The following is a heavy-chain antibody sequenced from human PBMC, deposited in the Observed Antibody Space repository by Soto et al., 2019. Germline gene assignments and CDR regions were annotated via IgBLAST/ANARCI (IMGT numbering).Heavy chain of an antibody. J-gene: IGHJ6*02. CDR2: INAGNGNT. V-gene: IGHV1-3*01. CDR1: GYTFTSYA. Sequence: QVQLVQSGAEVKKPGASVKVSCKASGYTFTSYAMHWVRQAPGQRLEWMGWINAGNGNTKYSQKFQGRVTITRDTSASTAYMELSSLRSEDTAVYYCARGYGDYVRYYYGMDVWGQGTTVTVSS. CDR3: ARGYGDYVRYYYGMDV. D-gene: IGHD4-17*01.